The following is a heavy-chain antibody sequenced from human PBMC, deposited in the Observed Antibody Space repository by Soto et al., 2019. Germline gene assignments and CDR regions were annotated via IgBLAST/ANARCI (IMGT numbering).Heavy chain of an antibody. Sequence: QVQLVQSGAEVRQPGASVKVSCKASGYSFTTYGMSWVRQAPGQGLEYMGWISGYGHGAKYVQRFQGRFSMTTDTSTHTVYMDLRSLTSDDTAVYYCVRDLNGDFYYWGQGTVVIVSP. CDR3: VRDLNGDFYY. J-gene: IGHJ4*02. V-gene: IGHV1-18*01. CDR2: ISGYGHGA. D-gene: IGHD3-10*01. CDR1: GYSFTTYG.